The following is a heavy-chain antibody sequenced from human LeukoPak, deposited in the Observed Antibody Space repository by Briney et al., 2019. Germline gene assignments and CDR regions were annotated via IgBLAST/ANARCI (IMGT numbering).Heavy chain of an antibody. D-gene: IGHD1-14*01. J-gene: IGHJ4*02. CDR1: GYTFTSYA. Sequence: ASVKVSCKASGYTFTSYAMNWVRQAPGQGLEWMGWISAYNGNTNYAQKLQGRVTMTTDTSTSTAYMELRSLRSDDTAVYYCARDLPSPSEPFDYWGQGTLVTVSS. CDR2: ISAYNGNT. V-gene: IGHV1-18*01. CDR3: ARDLPSPSEPFDY.